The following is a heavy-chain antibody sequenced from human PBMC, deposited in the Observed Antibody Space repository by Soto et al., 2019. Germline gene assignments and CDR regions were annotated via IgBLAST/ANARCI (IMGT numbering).Heavy chain of an antibody. J-gene: IGHJ4*02. D-gene: IGHD3-22*01. Sequence: QVQLQESGPGLVKPSETLSLTCTVSGGSISSYYWSWIRQPPGKGLEWIAYIYYTGSTNYNPSLTSRXXLXAXXSKNQFSLKLSSVTAADTAMYYCARVDSSGSYFDSWGQGTLVTVSS. CDR2: IYYTGST. CDR3: ARVDSSGSYFDS. CDR1: GGSISSYY. V-gene: IGHV4-59*01.